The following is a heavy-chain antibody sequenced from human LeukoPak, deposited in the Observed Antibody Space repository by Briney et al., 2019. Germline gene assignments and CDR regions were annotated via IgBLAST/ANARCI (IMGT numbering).Heavy chain of an antibody. D-gene: IGHD5-24*01. CDR2: IYTSGST. CDR1: GGSISSYY. Sequence: SETLSLTCTVSGGSISSYYWSWIRQPAGKGLEWIGRIYTSGSTNYNPSLKSRVTMSVDTSKNQFSLKLSSVTPADTAVYYCARDRGYNQGGYYYGMDVWGQGTTVTVSS. V-gene: IGHV4-4*07. J-gene: IGHJ6*02. CDR3: ARDRGYNQGGYYYGMDV.